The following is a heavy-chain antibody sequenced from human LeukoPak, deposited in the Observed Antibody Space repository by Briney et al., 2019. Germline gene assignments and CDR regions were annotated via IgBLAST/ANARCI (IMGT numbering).Heavy chain of an antibody. CDR1: GFTFSSYG. V-gene: IGHV3-30*02. CDR2: IRYDGSNE. J-gene: IGHJ4*02. Sequence: GGSLRLSCAASGFTFSSYGMHWVRQVPGKGLEWVAFIRYDGSNEYYADSVKGRFTISRDNSKNTLYLQMNSLRAEDTAVYYCARDLGHDYARYYFDYWGQGTLVTVSS. CDR3: ARDLGHDYARYYFDY. D-gene: IGHD3-16*01.